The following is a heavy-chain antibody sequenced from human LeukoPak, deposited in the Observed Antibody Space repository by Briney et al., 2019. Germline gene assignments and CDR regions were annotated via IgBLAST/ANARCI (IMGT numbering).Heavy chain of an antibody. V-gene: IGHV1-46*01. CDR3: VRDPGSGDLSPTY. J-gene: IGHJ4*02. D-gene: IGHD3-10*01. CDR1: GYTFTSYY. Sequence: GASVKVSCKASGYTFTSYYMHWVRQAPGQGLEWMGVINPRGGSTSYAQKFQGRVTMTRDTSTYTLYMELSSLRSEDTAVYYCVRDPGSGDLSPTYWGQGPLVSVSS. CDR2: INPRGGST.